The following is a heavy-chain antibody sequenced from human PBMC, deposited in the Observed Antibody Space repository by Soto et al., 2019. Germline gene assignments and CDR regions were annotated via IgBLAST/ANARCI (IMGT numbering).Heavy chain of an antibody. Sequence: SETLSLTCTVSGGSISSSSYYWGWIRQPPGKGLEWIGSIYYSGSTYYNPSLKSRVTISVDTSKNQFSLKLSSVTAADTAVYYCARQGGHDFWSGYYSGYHYGMDVWGQGTTVTVSS. D-gene: IGHD3-3*01. CDR2: IYYSGST. CDR1: GGSISSSSYY. V-gene: IGHV4-39*01. CDR3: ARQGGHDFWSGYYSGYHYGMDV. J-gene: IGHJ6*02.